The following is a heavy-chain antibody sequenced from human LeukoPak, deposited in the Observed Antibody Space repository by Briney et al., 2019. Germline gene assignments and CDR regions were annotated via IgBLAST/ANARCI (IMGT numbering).Heavy chain of an antibody. D-gene: IGHD6-13*01. J-gene: IGHJ6*02. Sequence: GGPLRLSCAASGFTFSSYTMNWVRQAPGKGLEWVSSISSSSSYIYYADSVKDRFTISRDNAKNSLYLQMNSLRAEDTAMYYCARHSRDSSSWYPPCYYYYGMDVWGQGTTVTVSS. CDR2: ISSSSSYI. CDR1: GFTFSSYT. CDR3: ARHSRDSSSWYPPCYYYYGMDV. V-gene: IGHV3-21*04.